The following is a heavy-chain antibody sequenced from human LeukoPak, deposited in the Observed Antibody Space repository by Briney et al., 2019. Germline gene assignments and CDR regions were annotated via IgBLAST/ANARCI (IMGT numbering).Heavy chain of an antibody. Sequence: PSETLSLTCTGSGGSISSYYWSWIRQPPGKGLEWIGYIYYSGSTNYNPSLKSRVTISVDTSKNQFSLKLSSVTAADTAVYYCARDGDYGDYVYFDYWGQGTLVTVSS. CDR1: GGSISSYY. J-gene: IGHJ4*02. CDR3: ARDGDYGDYVYFDY. D-gene: IGHD4-17*01. CDR2: IYYSGST. V-gene: IGHV4-59*01.